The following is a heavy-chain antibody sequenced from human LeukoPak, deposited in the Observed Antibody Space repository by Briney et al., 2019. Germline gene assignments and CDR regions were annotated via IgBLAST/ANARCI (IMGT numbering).Heavy chain of an antibody. CDR1: GGSISSGGYF. J-gene: IGHJ3*02. CDR2: IYYSGST. CDR3: ARDPMAPASDAFDI. V-gene: IGHV4-31*03. Sequence: SETLSLTCTVSGGSISSGGYFWSWIRQHPGKGLEWIGYIYYSGSTYYNPSLKSRVTISLDTSKNQFSLKLGSVTAADTAVYYSARDPMAPASDAFDIWGRGTMVTVSS. D-gene: IGHD3-10*01.